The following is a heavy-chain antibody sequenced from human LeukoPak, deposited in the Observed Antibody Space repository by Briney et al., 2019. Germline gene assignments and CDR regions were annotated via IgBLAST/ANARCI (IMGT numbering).Heavy chain of an antibody. V-gene: IGHV4-59*01. CDR1: GGSISSYY. Sequence: PSETLSLTCTVSGGSISSYYWSWIRQPPGKGPEWIGYIYYSGSTNYNPSLKSRVTISVDTSKNQFSLKLSSVTAADTAVYYCARAIGSGWYVYYFDYWGQGTLVTVSS. D-gene: IGHD6-19*01. CDR2: IYYSGST. CDR3: ARAIGSGWYVYYFDY. J-gene: IGHJ4*02.